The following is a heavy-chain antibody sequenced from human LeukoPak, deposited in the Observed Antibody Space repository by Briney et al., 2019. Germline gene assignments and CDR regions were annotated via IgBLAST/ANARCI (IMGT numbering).Heavy chain of an antibody. V-gene: IGHV3-30-3*01. J-gene: IGHJ4*02. CDR3: AREAAVAGCIDY. CDR1: GFTFSSYA. D-gene: IGHD6-19*01. Sequence: LAGGSLRLSCAASGFTFSSYAMHWVRQAPGKGLEWVAVISYDGSNKYYADSVKGRFTISRDNPKNTLYLQMNSLRAKDTAVYYCAREAAVAGCIDYWGQGTLVTVSS. CDR2: ISYDGSNK.